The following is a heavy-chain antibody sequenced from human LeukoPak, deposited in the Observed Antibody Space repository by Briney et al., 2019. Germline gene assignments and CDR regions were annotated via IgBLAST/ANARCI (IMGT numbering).Heavy chain of an antibody. Sequence: ASVKVSCKASGYTFTSYGISWVRQAPGQGLEWMGWISAYNGNTNYAQKLQGRVTMTTDTSTSTAYMELRSLRSDDTAVYYCARDADLYDFWSGLYYYGIDVWGQGTTVTVSS. CDR2: ISAYNGNT. D-gene: IGHD3-3*01. V-gene: IGHV1-18*01. CDR3: ARDADLYDFWSGLYYYGIDV. J-gene: IGHJ6*02. CDR1: GYTFTSYG.